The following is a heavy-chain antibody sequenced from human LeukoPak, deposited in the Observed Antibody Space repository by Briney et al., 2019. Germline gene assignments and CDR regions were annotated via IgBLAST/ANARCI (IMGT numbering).Heavy chain of an antibody. CDR1: GYTLTELS. Sequence: ASVKVSCKVSGYTLTELSMHWVRQAPGKGLEWMGGFDPEDGETIYAQKFQGRVTMTTDTSTSTAYMELRSLRSDDTAVYYCARPQRWLQLRDAFDIWGQGTMVTVSS. J-gene: IGHJ3*02. CDR2: FDPEDGET. D-gene: IGHD5-24*01. V-gene: IGHV1-24*01. CDR3: ARPQRWLQLRDAFDI.